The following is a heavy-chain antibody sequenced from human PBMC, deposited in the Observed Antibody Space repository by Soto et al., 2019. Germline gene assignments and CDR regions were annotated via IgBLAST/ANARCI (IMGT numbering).Heavy chain of an antibody. CDR1: GGSLSGYY. CDR3: ARGDFNFDY. V-gene: IGHV4-34*01. CDR2: INHRGST. Sequence: SETLSLTCAVYGGSLSGYYWSWIRQPPGKGLEWIGEINHRGSTNYNSSLKSRVTISVDTSKNQFSLKVSSVTAADTAEYYCARGDFNFDYWGQGTLVTVSS. J-gene: IGHJ4*02.